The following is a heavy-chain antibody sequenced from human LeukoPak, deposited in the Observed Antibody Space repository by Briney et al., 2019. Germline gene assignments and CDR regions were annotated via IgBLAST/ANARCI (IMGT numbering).Heavy chain of an antibody. V-gene: IGHV3-64*01. Sequence: GGSLRLSCAASGFTFSSSAMHWVRQAPGKGLEYVSAITSNGDYTYYANSVKGRFTISRDNSKNTLFLQMGSLRADDMALYYCARALPGGYYDYWGQGTTVTVSS. CDR1: GFTFSSSA. CDR2: ITSNGDYT. D-gene: IGHD3-22*01. J-gene: IGHJ4*03. CDR3: ARALPGGYYDY.